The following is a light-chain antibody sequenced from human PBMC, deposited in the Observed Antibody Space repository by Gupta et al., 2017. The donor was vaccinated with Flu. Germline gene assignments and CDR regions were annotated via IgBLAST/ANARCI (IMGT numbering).Light chain of an antibody. J-gene: IGKJ1*01. CDR3: QQYNSYVWT. V-gene: IGKV1-5*03. CDR1: QSLNNW. Sequence: VGDRVTITCRASQSLNNWLAWFQQKPGQAPKLLIYRVSNLESGVPSRFSGSGFGTEFTLTISSLQPDDSATYYCQQYNSYVWTFGQGTKVEIK. CDR2: RVS.